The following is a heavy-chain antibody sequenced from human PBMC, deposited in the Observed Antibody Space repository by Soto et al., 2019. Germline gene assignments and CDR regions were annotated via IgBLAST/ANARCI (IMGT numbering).Heavy chain of an antibody. J-gene: IGHJ4*02. V-gene: IGHV1-2*06. CDR2: MNPDTGYT. Sequence: ASVKVSCKASGYTFTGYYMHWVRQAPGQGLEWVGQMNPDTGYTESAGKFQGRVTMTRDISSNTAYLELSGLASEDTAVYYCAKKHSGSSLAYWGQGSLVTVSS. CDR1: GYTFTGYY. D-gene: IGHD5-12*01. CDR3: AKKHSGSSLAY.